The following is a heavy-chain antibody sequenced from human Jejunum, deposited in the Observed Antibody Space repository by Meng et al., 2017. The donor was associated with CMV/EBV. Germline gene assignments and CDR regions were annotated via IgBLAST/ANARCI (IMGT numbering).Heavy chain of an antibody. V-gene: IGHV3-7*01. CDR2: INEDGSDE. CDR1: GFTFSRSW. J-gene: IGHJ4*02. CDR3: ARDPLRGALDY. Sequence: AASGFTFSRSWMSWVRQAPGKGLEWVANINEDGSDEYYVDSMKGRFTISRDNAKTSLYLQLSSLRPEDTAVYYCARDPLRGALDYWGQGTLVTVSS. D-gene: IGHD3-10*01.